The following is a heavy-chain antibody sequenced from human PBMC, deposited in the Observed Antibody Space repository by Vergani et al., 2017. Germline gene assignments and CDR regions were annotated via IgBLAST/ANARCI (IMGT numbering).Heavy chain of an antibody. V-gene: IGHV4-30-4*08. CDR2: ISYSGST. D-gene: IGHD5-18*01. J-gene: IGHJ2*01. Sequence: QGKRKETGPGLVKTSQTLSLTCTVSGGSISSGDYYWSWIRQPPGKGLEWIGYISYSGSTYYNPSLKSRVTISVDTSKNQFSLKLSSVTAADTAVYYCARGKGVVQLWYPSWYFDLWGRGTLVTVSS. CDR1: GGSISSGDYY. CDR3: ARGKGVVQLWYPSWYFDL.